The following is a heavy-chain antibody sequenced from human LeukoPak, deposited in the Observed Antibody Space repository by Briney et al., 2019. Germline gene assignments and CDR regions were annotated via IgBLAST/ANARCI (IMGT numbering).Heavy chain of an antibody. CDR2: INPNSGGT. D-gene: IGHD2-2*02. CDR3: ARDCSSSSCYNVY. CDR1: GYTFTGYY. Sequence: ASVKVSCKASGYTFTGYYIHWVRQAPGQGLEWMGWINPNSGGTNYAQKFQGRVTMTRDTSISTAYMELRSLRSDDTAVYYCARDCSSSSCYNVYWGQGTLVTVPS. J-gene: IGHJ4*02. V-gene: IGHV1-2*02.